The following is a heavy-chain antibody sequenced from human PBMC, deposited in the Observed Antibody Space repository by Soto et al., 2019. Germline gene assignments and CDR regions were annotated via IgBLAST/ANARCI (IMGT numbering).Heavy chain of an antibody. D-gene: IGHD4-17*01. CDR1: GYTFTSYA. V-gene: IGHV1-3*01. Sequence: QVQLVQSGAEVKKPGASVKVSCKASGYTFTSYAMHWVRQAPGQRLEWMGWINAGNGNTKYSQKFQGRVTITRDTSASTAYMELSSVRSEDTAVYYCAKGYGGYFHWFDPWGQGTLVTVSS. CDR2: INAGNGNT. CDR3: AKGYGGYFHWFDP. J-gene: IGHJ5*02.